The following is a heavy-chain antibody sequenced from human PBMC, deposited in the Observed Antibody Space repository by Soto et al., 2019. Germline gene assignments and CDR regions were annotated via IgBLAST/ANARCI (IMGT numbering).Heavy chain of an antibody. D-gene: IGHD3-3*01. Sequence: ASVKVSCKASGYTFTGYYMHWVRQAPGQGLEWMGWINPNSGGTNYAQKFQGRVTMTRDTSISTAYMELSRLRSDDTAVYYCARSSGITDSSDAWGQGTTVTVSS. CDR1: GYTFTGYY. CDR3: ARSSGITDSSDA. CDR2: INPNSGGT. V-gene: IGHV1-2*02. J-gene: IGHJ6*02.